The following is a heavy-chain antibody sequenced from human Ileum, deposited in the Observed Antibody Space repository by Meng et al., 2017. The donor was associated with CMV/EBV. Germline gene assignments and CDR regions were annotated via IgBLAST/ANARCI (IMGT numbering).Heavy chain of an antibody. D-gene: IGHD2-8*02. Sequence: SLMISCAASGFVFSTSAMRWVRQAPGTGLEWVAALSYGGGATYYAQSVSGGFSVSRDNTKNMVFLQLNSLRAEDTAVYYGAKGNHTAGFHRSYYALDVWGQGTTVTVSS. V-gene: IGHV3-23*01. J-gene: IGHJ6*02. CDR3: AKGNHTAGFHRSYYALDV. CDR1: GFVFSTSA. CDR2: LSYGGGAT.